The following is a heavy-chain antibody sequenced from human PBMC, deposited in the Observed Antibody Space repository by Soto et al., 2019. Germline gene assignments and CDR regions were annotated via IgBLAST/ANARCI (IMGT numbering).Heavy chain of an antibody. D-gene: IGHD2-15*01. Sequence: DAVKVACKASGYTFTGYYIQWVRQAPGQGLEWMGWINPNSGATEYAQKFQGRVTMSRDTSISTAYMELSRLRSDDTAVYYCARDIVVVLGATLHYYGMDVWGQGTTVTVSS. CDR1: GYTFTGYY. CDR2: INPNSGAT. CDR3: ARDIVVVLGATLHYYGMDV. V-gene: IGHV1-2*02. J-gene: IGHJ6*02.